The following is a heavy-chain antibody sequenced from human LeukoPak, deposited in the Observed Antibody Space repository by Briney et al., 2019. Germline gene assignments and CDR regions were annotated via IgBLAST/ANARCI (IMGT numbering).Heavy chain of an antibody. CDR2: INHSGST. J-gene: IGHJ4*02. V-gene: IGHV4-34*01. CDR1: GGSFSGYY. Sequence: PSETLSLTCAVYGGSFSGYYWSWIRQPPGKGLEWIGVINHSGSTNYNPSLKGRVTISVDTSKNQFSLNLSSVTAADTAVYYCTRGRAAMVPLWGQGTLVTVSS. CDR3: TRGRAAMVPL. D-gene: IGHD5-18*01.